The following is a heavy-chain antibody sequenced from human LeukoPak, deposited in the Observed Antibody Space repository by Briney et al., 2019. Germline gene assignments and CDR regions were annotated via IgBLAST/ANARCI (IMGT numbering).Heavy chain of an antibody. CDR3: ARASQGYCTSAGCFLSLDY. CDR1: GGSGGSISSSNY. D-gene: IGHD2-2*01. V-gene: IGHV4-4*02. Sequence: PSGTLSLTCAVSGGSGGSISSSNYWSWVRQPPGKGLEWIGEIYHSGSTNYNPSLKSRVTISVDKSKNQFSLKLNSVTAADTAVYYCARASQGYCTSAGCFLSLDYWGQGTLVTVSS. CDR2: IYHSGST. J-gene: IGHJ4*02.